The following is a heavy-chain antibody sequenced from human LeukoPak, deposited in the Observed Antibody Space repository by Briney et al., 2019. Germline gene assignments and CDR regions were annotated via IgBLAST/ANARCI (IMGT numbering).Heavy chain of an antibody. CDR2: IWYDGSHK. CDR3: AGGGITDAFGI. CDR1: GFTFSSYG. D-gene: IGHD3-10*01. V-gene: IGHV3-33*01. Sequence: PGRSLRLSCAASGFTFSSYGLHWVRQAPGKGLEWVAVIWYDGSHKYYADSVKGRFTISRDNSKNTLYLQMNSLRAEDTAVYYCAGGGITDAFGIWGQGTMVTVSS. J-gene: IGHJ3*02.